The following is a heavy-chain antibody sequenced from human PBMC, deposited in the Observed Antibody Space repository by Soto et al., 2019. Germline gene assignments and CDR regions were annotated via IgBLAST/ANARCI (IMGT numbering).Heavy chain of an antibody. CDR2: INHSGST. CDR3: ARAAFQKLELRSYFDY. J-gene: IGHJ4*02. Sequence: KPSETLSLTCAVYGGSFSGYYWSWIRQPPGKGLEWIGEINHSGSTNYNPSLKSRVTISVDTSKNQFSLKLSSVTAADTAVYYCARAAFQKLELRSYFDYWGQGTLVTVSS. CDR1: GGSFSGYY. D-gene: IGHD1-7*01. V-gene: IGHV4-34*01.